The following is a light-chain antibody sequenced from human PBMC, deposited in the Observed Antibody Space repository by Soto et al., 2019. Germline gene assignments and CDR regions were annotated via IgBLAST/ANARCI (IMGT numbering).Light chain of an antibody. Sequence: DIQMTQSPSSVSASVGDRVTITCRASQGVSTWLAWYQQKPGKAPSLLIYTASSLQSGVPSRFSGSGSGTDFTLTINGLQPEDFATYYCQQAASFPITFGQGTKVDIK. CDR2: TAS. V-gene: IGKV1-12*01. J-gene: IGKJ1*01. CDR1: QGVSTW. CDR3: QQAASFPIT.